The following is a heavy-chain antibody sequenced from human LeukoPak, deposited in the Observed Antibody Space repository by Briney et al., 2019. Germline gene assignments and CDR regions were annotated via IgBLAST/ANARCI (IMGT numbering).Heavy chain of an antibody. Sequence: SETLSLTCAVYGGSFSGHYWSWIRQPPGKGLEWIGEINHSGSTNYNPSLKSRVTISVDTSKNQFSLKLSSVTAADTAVYYCARGSPSIPHYYGSGSYYKFGSPAGWFDPWGQGTLVTVSS. V-gene: IGHV4-34*01. J-gene: IGHJ5*02. CDR2: INHSGST. D-gene: IGHD3-10*01. CDR3: ARGSPSIPHYYGSGSYYKFGSPAGWFDP. CDR1: GGSFSGHY.